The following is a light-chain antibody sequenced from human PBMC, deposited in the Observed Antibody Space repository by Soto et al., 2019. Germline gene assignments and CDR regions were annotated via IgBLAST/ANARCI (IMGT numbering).Light chain of an antibody. CDR3: GSWDSSLCAYL. CDR2: DDN. Sequence: QSVLTQPPSVSAAPGQKVSISCSGSSSNIGGNSVSWYQQLPGTAPKLLIYDDNKRPSGIPDRFSGSKSGTSATLGITGFQTGDEADYYCGSWDSSLCAYLFGNGTKV. V-gene: IGLV1-51*01. J-gene: IGLJ1*01. CDR1: SSNIGGNS.